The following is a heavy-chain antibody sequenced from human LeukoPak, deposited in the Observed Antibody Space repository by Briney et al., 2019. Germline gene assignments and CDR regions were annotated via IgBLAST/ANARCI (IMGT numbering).Heavy chain of an antibody. V-gene: IGHV4-61*02. CDR3: ARASLWFGGLSPKIDY. D-gene: IGHD3-10*01. Sequence: PSETLSLTCTVSGGSISSDSDYLNWIRQPAGTGLEWIGRIYTSGNTNYNPSLKSRVTISVDTSKNQFSLKLSSVTAADTAVYYCARASLWFGGLSPKIDYWGQGTLVTVSS. CDR1: GGSISSDSDY. CDR2: IYTSGNT. J-gene: IGHJ4*02.